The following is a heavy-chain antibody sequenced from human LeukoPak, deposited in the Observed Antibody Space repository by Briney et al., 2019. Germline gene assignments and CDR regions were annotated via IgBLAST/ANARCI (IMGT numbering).Heavy chain of an antibody. CDR1: GGSITGYY. Sequence: PSETLSLTCAVYGGSITGYYWSWIRQTPERGLEWAGEIHYTGATSYNPSLKSRATISTDTSKNQFSLRLSSVTAADTAVYYCARGNILTGYCFDFWGQGALVTVSS. V-gene: IGHV4-34*01. CDR2: IHYTGAT. D-gene: IGHD3-9*01. J-gene: IGHJ4*02. CDR3: ARGNILTGYCFDF.